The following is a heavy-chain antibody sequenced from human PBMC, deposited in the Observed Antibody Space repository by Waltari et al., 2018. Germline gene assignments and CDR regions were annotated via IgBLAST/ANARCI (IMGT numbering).Heavy chain of an antibody. CDR1: GGTFSSYA. J-gene: IGHJ5*02. Sequence: QVQLVQSGAEVKKPGSSVKVSCKASGGTFSSYAISWVRQAPGQGLEWMGAIIPILGIANYAQKFQGSVTITADKSTSTAYMELSSLRSEDTAVYYCARAPAAAGAFWFDPWGQGTLVTVSS. CDR2: IIPILGIA. V-gene: IGHV1-69*10. CDR3: ARAPAAAGAFWFDP. D-gene: IGHD6-13*01.